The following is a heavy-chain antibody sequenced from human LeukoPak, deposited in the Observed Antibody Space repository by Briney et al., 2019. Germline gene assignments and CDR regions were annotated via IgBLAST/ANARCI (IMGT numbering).Heavy chain of an antibody. Sequence: ASVKVSCKASGYTFTSYAVHWVRQAPGQRLKWMGWINAGNGNTKYSQKFQGRVTITRDTSASTAYMELSSLRSEDTAVYYCARQDTARDAFDIWGQGTMVTVSS. J-gene: IGHJ3*02. D-gene: IGHD6-6*01. V-gene: IGHV1-3*01. CDR1: GYTFTSYA. CDR3: ARQDTARDAFDI. CDR2: INAGNGNT.